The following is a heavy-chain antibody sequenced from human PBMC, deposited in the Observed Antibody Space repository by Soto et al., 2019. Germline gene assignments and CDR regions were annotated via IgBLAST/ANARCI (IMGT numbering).Heavy chain of an antibody. CDR1: GNTFSSHG. CDR3: ARVDPRGVAVVRDY. D-gene: IGHD3-10*01. Sequence: SVKVSCRASGNTFSSHGFSWVREAPGQGLEWMGWISGFNGQTNYALKFQGRVTLTTDTSTSTAYMELRSLRSDDTAVYFCARVDPRGVAVVRDYWGQGTLVTVSS. V-gene: IGHV1-18*01. J-gene: IGHJ4*02. CDR2: ISGFNGQT.